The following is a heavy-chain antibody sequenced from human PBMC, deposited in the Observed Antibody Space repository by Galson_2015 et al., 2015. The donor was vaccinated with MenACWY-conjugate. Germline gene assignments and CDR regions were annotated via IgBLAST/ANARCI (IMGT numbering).Heavy chain of an antibody. CDR1: GFTFSHYG. Sequence: SLRLSCAASGFTFSHYGMHWVRQAPGKGLEWVTAISYDGNNKYYADSVKGRFTISRDNSKNAVSLQMNGLTTEDTAVYFCARVLSRGWTRQFDYWGQGPLVAVSS. CDR3: ARVLSRGWTRQFDY. J-gene: IGHJ4*02. D-gene: IGHD6-19*01. V-gene: IGHV3-30*03. CDR2: ISYDGNNK.